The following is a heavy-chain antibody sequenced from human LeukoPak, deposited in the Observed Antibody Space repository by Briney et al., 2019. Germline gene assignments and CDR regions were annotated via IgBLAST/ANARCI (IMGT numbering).Heavy chain of an antibody. CDR3: ARVASKGGMDV. V-gene: IGHV4-59*01. D-gene: IGHD5/OR15-5a*01. CDR1: GGSIGSYH. J-gene: IGHJ6*02. CDR2: IHYTWNA. Sequence: SETLSLSCSVSGGSIGSYHWSWIRQTPGKGLEWIGHIHYTWNAKYNPSLKSRVTISLDRSNNQFSLRLSSVTAADTAVYYCARVASKGGMDVWGQGTTVTVS.